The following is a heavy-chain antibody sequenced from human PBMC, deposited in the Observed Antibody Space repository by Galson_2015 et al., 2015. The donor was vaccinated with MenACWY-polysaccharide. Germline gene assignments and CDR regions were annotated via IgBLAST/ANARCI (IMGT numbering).Heavy chain of an antibody. CDR2: VSNDGSNK. J-gene: IGHJ4*02. CDR1: GFTFTTYT. V-gene: IGHV3-30-3*01. CDR3: ARGGSTYDYGSGTYYKFYS. Sequence: SLRLSCAASGFTFTTYTMHWVRQAPGKGLEWVAVVSNDGSNKYYADSVKGRFTISRDNSKNTLYLRMNSLRAEDTAVYYCARGGSTYDYGSGTYYKFYSWGQGTLVTVSS. D-gene: IGHD3-10*01.